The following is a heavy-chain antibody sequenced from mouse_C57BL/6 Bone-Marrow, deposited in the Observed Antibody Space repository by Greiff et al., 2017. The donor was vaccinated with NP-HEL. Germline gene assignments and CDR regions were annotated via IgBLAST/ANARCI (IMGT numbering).Heavy chain of an antibody. J-gene: IGHJ4*01. Sequence: EVKLMESGGGLVKPGGSLKLSCAASGFTFSDYGMHWVRQAPEKGLEWVAYISSGSSTIYYADTVKGRFTISRDNAKYTLFLQMTSLRSEDTAMYYCARGPRLGHYAMDYWGQGTSVTVSS. D-gene: IGHD4-1*01. CDR2: ISSGSSTI. V-gene: IGHV5-17*01. CDR1: GFTFSDYG. CDR3: ARGPRLGHYAMDY.